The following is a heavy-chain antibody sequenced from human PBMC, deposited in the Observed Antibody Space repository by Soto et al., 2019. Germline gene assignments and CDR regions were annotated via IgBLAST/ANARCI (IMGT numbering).Heavy chain of an antibody. CDR1: GFTFSSYV. V-gene: IGHV3-23*01. J-gene: IGHJ4*02. CDR2: ISGSGGST. CDR3: AKTGGRSSTSCYADY. Sequence: GGSLRLSCAASGFTFSSYVMSWVRQAPGKGLEWVSAISGSGGSTYYADSVKGRFTISRDNSKNTLYLQMNSLRAEDTAVYYCAKTGGRSSTSCYADYWGQGTLVTVSS. D-gene: IGHD2-2*01.